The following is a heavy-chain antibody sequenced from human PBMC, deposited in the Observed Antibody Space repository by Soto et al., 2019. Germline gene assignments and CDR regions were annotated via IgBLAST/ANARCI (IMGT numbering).Heavy chain of an antibody. CDR2: ISYDGSNK. D-gene: IGHD3-22*01. V-gene: IGHV3-30*18. CDR1: GFTFSSYG. Sequence: GGSLRLSCAASGFTFSSYGMHWVRQAPGKGLEWVAVISYDGSNKYYADSVKGRFTISRDNSKNTLYLQMNSLRAEDTAVYYCAKAPDSGYALDYWGQGTLVTVSS. J-gene: IGHJ4*02. CDR3: AKAPDSGYALDY.